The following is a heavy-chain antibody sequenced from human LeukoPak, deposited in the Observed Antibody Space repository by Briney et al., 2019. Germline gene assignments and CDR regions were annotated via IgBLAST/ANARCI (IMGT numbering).Heavy chain of an antibody. CDR3: ARRIAVAGRLKWLGWFDP. J-gene: IGHJ5*02. CDR1: GGSFSGYY. CDR2: INHSGST. V-gene: IGHV4-34*01. Sequence: SETLSLTCAVYGGSFSGYYWSCIRQPPGKGLEWIGEINHSGSTNYNPSLKSRVTISVDTSKNQFSLKLSSVTAADTAVYYCARRIAVAGRLKWLGWFDPWGQGTLVTVSS. D-gene: IGHD6-19*01.